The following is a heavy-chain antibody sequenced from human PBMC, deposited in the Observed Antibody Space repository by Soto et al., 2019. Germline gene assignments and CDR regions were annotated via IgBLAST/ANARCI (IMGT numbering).Heavy chain of an antibody. Sequence: PSETLSLTCTVSDHSISSRYYWGWIRQPPGKGLEWIGSIYYGGTTYYNPSLKSRVTISMDTSKSQFSLRLSSVTAADTAVYYCARDGSVGTGWFDPWGQGTLVTVSS. D-gene: IGHD1-26*01. CDR2: IYYGGTT. CDR1: DHSISSRYY. CDR3: ARDGSVGTGWFDP. J-gene: IGHJ5*02. V-gene: IGHV4-38-2*02.